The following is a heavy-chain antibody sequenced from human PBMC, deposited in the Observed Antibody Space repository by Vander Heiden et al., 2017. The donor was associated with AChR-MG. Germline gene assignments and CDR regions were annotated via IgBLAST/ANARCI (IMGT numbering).Heavy chain of an antibody. Sequence: EVQLVESGGGLLQPGGSLRLSCAASGFTVSSNYMRWVRQAPGKGLEWVSVIYSGGSTYYADSVKGRFTISRDNSKNTLYLQMNSLRAEDTAVYYCARDSDGDYFPDAFDIWGQGTMVTVSS. V-gene: IGHV3-53*01. J-gene: IGHJ3*02. CDR2: IYSGGST. CDR3: ARDSDGDYFPDAFDI. CDR1: GFTVSSNY. D-gene: IGHD4-17*01.